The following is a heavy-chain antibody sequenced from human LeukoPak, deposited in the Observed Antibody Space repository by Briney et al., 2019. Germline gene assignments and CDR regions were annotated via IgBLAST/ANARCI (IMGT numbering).Heavy chain of an antibody. D-gene: IGHD3-22*01. CDR2: IYYSGST. V-gene: IGHV4-39*01. CDR3: ARAYDSSGYTDPPSNWFDP. Sequence: PSETLSLTCAVSGASISSATYSWSWIRQPPGKGLEWIGSIYYSGSTYYNPSLKSRVAISVDTSKNQFSLKLSSVTAADTAVYYCARAYDSSGYTDPPSNWFDPWGQGTLVTVSS. CDR1: GASISSATYS. J-gene: IGHJ5*02.